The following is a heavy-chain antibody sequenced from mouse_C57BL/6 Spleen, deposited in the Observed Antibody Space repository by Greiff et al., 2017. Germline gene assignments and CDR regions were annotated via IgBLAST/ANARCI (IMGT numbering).Heavy chain of an antibody. Sequence: QVQLQQPGAELVMPGASVKLSCKASCYTFTSYWMHWVKQRPGQGLEWIGEIDPSDSYTNYNQKFKGKSTLTIDKSSSTAYMQLSSLTSEDSAVYYCARYLRRYFDVWGTGTTVTVSS. J-gene: IGHJ1*03. D-gene: IGHD2-12*01. CDR3: ARYLRRYFDV. V-gene: IGHV1-69*01. CDR1: CYTFTSYW. CDR2: IDPSDSYT.